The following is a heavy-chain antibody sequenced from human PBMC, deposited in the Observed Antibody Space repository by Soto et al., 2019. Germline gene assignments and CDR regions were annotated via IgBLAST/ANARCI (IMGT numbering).Heavy chain of an antibody. CDR3: ARTYGDFYFDY. D-gene: IGHD4-17*01. V-gene: IGHV4-31*03. Sequence: SEPLSLTCTVSGGSISSGGYYWSWIRQHPGKGLEWIGYIYYSGSTYYNPSLKSRVTISVDTSKNQFSLKLSSVTAADTAVYYCARTYGDFYFDYWGQGTLVTVSS. CDR2: IYYSGST. J-gene: IGHJ4*02. CDR1: GGSISSGGYY.